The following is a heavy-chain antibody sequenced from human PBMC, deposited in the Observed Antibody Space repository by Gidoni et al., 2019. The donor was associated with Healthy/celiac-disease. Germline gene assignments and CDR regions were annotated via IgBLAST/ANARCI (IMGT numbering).Heavy chain of an antibody. V-gene: IGHV4-31*03. D-gene: IGHD5-18*01. J-gene: IGHJ4*02. CDR2: IYYSGST. Sequence: QVQLQESGPGLVKPSQTLSLTCTVSGGSISSGGYYWRWIRQHPGKGLEWIGYIYYSGSTYYNPSLKSRVTISVDTSKNQFSLKLSSVTAADTAVYYCARSDRDSYGLDYWGQGTLVTVSS. CDR3: ARSDRDSYGLDY. CDR1: GGSISSGGYY.